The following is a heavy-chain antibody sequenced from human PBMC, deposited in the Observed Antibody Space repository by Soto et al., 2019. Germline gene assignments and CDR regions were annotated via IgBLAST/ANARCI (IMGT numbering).Heavy chain of an antibody. Sequence: EVQLVESGGGLVQPGGSLRLSCAASGFTFSSYWMSWVRQAPGKGLEWVANIKQDGSEKYYVDSVKGRFTISRDNAKNSLYLQMNSLRAEDTAVYYCARERYYYGSGSVFDYWGQGTLVTVSS. CDR1: GFTFSSYW. V-gene: IGHV3-7*01. D-gene: IGHD3-10*01. J-gene: IGHJ4*02. CDR3: ARERYYYGSGSVFDY. CDR2: IKQDGSEK.